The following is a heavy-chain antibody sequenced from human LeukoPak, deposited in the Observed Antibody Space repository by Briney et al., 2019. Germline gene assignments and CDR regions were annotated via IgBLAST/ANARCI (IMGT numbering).Heavy chain of an antibody. D-gene: IGHD6-6*01. CDR2: INPNSGGT. Sequence: ASVKVSCKASGYTFTGYYIHWVRQAPGQGLEWMGWINPNSGGTNYAQKFQGRVTMTRDTSISTAYMELSRLRSDDTAVYYCARDRHSSSSWFDPWGQGTLVTVSS. CDR1: GYTFTGYY. CDR3: ARDRHSSSSWFDP. J-gene: IGHJ5*02. V-gene: IGHV1-2*02.